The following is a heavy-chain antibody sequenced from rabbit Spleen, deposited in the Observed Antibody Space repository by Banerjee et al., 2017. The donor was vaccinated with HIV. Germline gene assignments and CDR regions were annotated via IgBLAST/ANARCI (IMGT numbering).Heavy chain of an antibody. CDR3: ARGYGGVEHANL. V-gene: IGHV1S40*01. CDR2: IGSGSGST. Sequence: QSLEESGGDLVKPGASLTLTCTASGFSFSSGYYMCWVRQAPGKGLEWIACIGSGSGSTYYASWAKGRFTISKTSSTTVTLQMTSLTVADTATYFCARGYGGVEHANLWGPGTLVTVS. CDR1: GFSFSSGYY. J-gene: IGHJ4*01. D-gene: IGHD4-2*01.